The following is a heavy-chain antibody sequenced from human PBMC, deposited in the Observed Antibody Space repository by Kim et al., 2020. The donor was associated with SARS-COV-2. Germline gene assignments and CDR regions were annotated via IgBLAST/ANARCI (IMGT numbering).Heavy chain of an antibody. CDR1: GFTFDDYG. CDR2: INWNGVTT. CDR3: ARVNWGFGFTYFYFMDV. Sequence: GESLKISCVASGFTFDDYGMSWVRQTPGKGLEWVSGINWNGVTTAYADSVKGRFTISRDNAKNSLYLQMNSLRGEDTALYYCARVNWGFGFTYFYFMDVWGKGTTVTFPS. V-gene: IGHV3-20*04. D-gene: IGHD7-27*01. J-gene: IGHJ6*03.